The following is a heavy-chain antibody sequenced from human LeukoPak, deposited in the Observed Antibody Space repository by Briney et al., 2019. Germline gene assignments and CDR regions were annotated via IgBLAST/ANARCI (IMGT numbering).Heavy chain of an antibody. V-gene: IGHV3-20*04. D-gene: IGHD3-16*01. CDR1: GFTFDNYD. CDR2: IKWNGNGT. J-gene: IGHJ6*03. Sequence: GGSLRLSCVASGFTFDNYDMNWVRQAPGKGLDWVSGIKWNGNGTGYAESVKGRFTISRDNAKNSLYLQMNSLRAEDTALYFCARSGGLGYYFFFYTNVWGKGTTVTISS. CDR3: ARSGGLGYYFFFYTNV.